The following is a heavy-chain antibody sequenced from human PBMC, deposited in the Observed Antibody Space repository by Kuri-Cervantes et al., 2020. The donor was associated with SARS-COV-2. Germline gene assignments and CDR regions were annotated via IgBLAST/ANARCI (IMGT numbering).Heavy chain of an antibody. J-gene: IGHJ6*02. CDR2: IYYSGST. D-gene: IGHD2-2*01. Sequence: SETLSLTCTVSGGSISSYYWSWIRRPPGKRLEWIGYIYYSGSTNYNPSLKSRVTISVDTSKNQFSLKLGSVTAADTAVYYCARGRLIVVVPADLGMDVWGQGTTVTVSS. CDR1: GGSISSYY. V-gene: IGHV4-59*01. CDR3: ARGRLIVVVPADLGMDV.